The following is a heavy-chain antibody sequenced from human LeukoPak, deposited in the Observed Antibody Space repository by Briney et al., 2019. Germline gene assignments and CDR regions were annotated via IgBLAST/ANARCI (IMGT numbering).Heavy chain of an antibody. Sequence: GGFLRLSCAASGFTFSNAWMSWVRQAPGKGLEWVGRIKSKTDGGTTDYAAPVKGRFTISRDDSKSTLYLQMNSLKTEDTAVYYCTTDSDFYGMDVWGQGTTVTVSS. CDR1: GFTFSNAW. V-gene: IGHV3-15*01. CDR3: TTDSDFYGMDV. D-gene: IGHD3-10*01. CDR2: IKSKTDGGTT. J-gene: IGHJ6*02.